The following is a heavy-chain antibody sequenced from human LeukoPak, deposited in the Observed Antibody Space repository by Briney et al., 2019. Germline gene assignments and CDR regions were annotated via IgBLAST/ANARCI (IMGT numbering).Heavy chain of an antibody. V-gene: IGHV4-39*07. CDR2: IYHSGST. Sequence: SETLSLTCTVSGGSISSSSYYWGWIRQPPGKGLEWIGRIYHSGSTYYNPSLKSRVTISVDTSKNQFSLKLSSVTAADTAVYYCARDRVKGYYGSGSYFYYWGQGTLVTVSS. D-gene: IGHD3-10*01. J-gene: IGHJ4*02. CDR1: GGSISSSSYY. CDR3: ARDRVKGYYGSGSYFYY.